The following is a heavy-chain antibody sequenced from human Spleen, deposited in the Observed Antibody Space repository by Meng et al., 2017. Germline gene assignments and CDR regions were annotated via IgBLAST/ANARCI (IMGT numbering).Heavy chain of an antibody. J-gene: IGHJ4*02. D-gene: IGHD3-10*01. Sequence: QVLLQQWGAGLLKPSGTLSLTCAVYGDSFSGCSCSWTRQPPGRGLEWIGEMNNSGTTNYNQSLKCQVTIFVDTLKSQISLKLSSVTAADTAVYYCARHGFRGSGSYYDYWGQGTLVTVSS. CDR3: ARHGFRGSGSYYDY. CDR1: GDSFSGCS. V-gene: IGHV4-34*01. CDR2: MNNSGTT.